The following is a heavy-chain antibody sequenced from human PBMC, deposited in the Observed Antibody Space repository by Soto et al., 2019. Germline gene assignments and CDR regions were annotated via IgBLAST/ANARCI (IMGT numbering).Heavy chain of an antibody. Sequence: SETLSLTCTVSGGSISSSSYYWGWIRQPPGKGLEWIGSIYYSGSTYYNPSLKSRVTISVDTSKNQFSLKLSSVTAADTAVYYCARLREVIDYWGQGTLVTVSS. J-gene: IGHJ4*02. CDR3: ARLREVIDY. D-gene: IGHD4-17*01. CDR1: GGSISSSSYY. V-gene: IGHV4-39*01. CDR2: IYYSGST.